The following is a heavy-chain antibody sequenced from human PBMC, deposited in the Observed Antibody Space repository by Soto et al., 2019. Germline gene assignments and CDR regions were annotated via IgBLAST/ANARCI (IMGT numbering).Heavy chain of an antibody. CDR1: GFTFSSYA. J-gene: IGHJ4*01. D-gene: IGHD6-19*01. CDR3: ARDRRDSGSIAVAGTEGF. V-gene: IGHV3-23*01. CDR2: ISGSGGST. Sequence: EVQLLESGGGLVQPGGSLRLSCAASGFTFSSYAMSWVRQAPGKGLEWVSAISGSGGSTYYADSVKGRFTITRDNSKKTQYLQMNSLRAEETAVYYCARDRRDSGSIAVAGTEGFWGQGTLVTVFS.